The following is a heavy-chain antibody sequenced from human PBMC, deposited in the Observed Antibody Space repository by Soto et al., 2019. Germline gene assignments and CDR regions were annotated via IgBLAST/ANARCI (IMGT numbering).Heavy chain of an antibody. D-gene: IGHD3-22*01. V-gene: IGHV3-21*01. J-gene: IGHJ4*02. CDR2: ISSSSSYI. CDR3: ARDQYYDSSGYYKYYFDY. Sequence: EVQLVESGGGLVQPGGSLRVSCAASGFTFSSYSMNWVRQAPGKGLEWVSSISSSSSYIYYADSVKGRFTISRDNAKNSLYLQMNSLRAEDTAVYYCARDQYYDSSGYYKYYFDYWGQGTLVTVSS. CDR1: GFTFSSYS.